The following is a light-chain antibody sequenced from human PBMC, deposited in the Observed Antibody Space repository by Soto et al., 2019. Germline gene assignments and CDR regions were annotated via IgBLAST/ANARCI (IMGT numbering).Light chain of an antibody. Sequence: DIVMTQSPATLSVSPGERATLTCWASQSVSSYLAWYQQKPGQAPRLLIYDASNRASGIPAKFSGSGSGTEFTLSIGSLQSEDFAIYYCQQYDNWPPRWTFGQGTKVDIK. J-gene: IGKJ2*01. CDR1: QSVSSY. CDR2: DAS. V-gene: IGKV3-15*01. CDR3: QQYDNWPPRWT.